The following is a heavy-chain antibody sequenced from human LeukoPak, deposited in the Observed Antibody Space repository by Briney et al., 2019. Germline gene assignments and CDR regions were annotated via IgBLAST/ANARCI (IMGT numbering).Heavy chain of an antibody. CDR1: GFNVRDYF. J-gene: IGHJ4*02. V-gene: IGHV3-53*01. Sequence: HPGGSLRLSCEASGFNVRDYFMAWVRQAPGKGLQWVSHIFSGDKTEYADSVKGRFTVSRDTSTNTVFLRMSSVGVEDTARYFCARGRSSTTVFEYWGQGTLVTVSS. CDR3: ARGRSSTTVFEY. CDR2: IFSGDKT. D-gene: IGHD4-17*01.